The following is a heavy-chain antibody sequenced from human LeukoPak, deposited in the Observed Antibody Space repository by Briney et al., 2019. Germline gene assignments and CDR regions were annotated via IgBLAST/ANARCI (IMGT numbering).Heavy chain of an antibody. CDR1: GFTFSSYS. J-gene: IGHJ4*02. V-gene: IGHV3-21*01. CDR2: ISSSSSYI. Sequence: GGSLRLSCAASGFTFSSYSMNWVGQAPGKGREWVSSISSSSSYIYYADSVKGRFTISRDNAKNSLYLQMNSLRAEDTAVYYCARDLKMGRGYWGQGTLVTVSS. D-gene: IGHD2-8*01. CDR3: ARDLKMGRGY.